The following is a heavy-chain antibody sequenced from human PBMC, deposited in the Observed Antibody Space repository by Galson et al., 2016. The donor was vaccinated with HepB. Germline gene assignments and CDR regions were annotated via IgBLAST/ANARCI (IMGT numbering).Heavy chain of an antibody. V-gene: IGHV1-46*01. Sequence: SCKASGYTFTSYYSHWVRQAPGQGLEWMGMIHPNGGTTSYAQKFQGRVTITRDTSTTTVHMELSSLRSDDTAVYYCARESGDPRFFWGQGTLVTVSS. D-gene: IGHD2-21*02. CDR1: GYTFTSYY. CDR2: IHPNGGTT. J-gene: IGHJ4*02. CDR3: ARESGDPRFF.